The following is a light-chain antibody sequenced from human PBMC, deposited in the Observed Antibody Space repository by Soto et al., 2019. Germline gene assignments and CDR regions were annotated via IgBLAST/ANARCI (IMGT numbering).Light chain of an antibody. CDR2: DAS. CDR1: HDITSF. Sequence: DIQMTQSPSSLSAYVGDRVTITCQASHDITSFLNWYQHKPGRAPKLLIYDASILEAGVPTRFSSSGSGTHFTFTISSLQPEDVASYYCQHCDYLPIFGPGTTVDFK. J-gene: IGKJ3*01. CDR3: QHCDYLPI. V-gene: IGKV1-33*01.